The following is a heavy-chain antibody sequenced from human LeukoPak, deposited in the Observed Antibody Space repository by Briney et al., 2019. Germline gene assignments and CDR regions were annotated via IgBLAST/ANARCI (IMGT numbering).Heavy chain of an antibody. CDR2: INPSGGST. Sequence: GASVKVSCKASGYTFTSYGISWVRQAPGQGLEWMGIINPSGGSTSYAQKFQGRVTMTRDTSTSTVYMELSSLRSEDTAVYYCARALPKDAFDIWGQGTMVTVSS. CDR3: ARALPKDAFDI. J-gene: IGHJ3*02. CDR1: GYTFTSYG. V-gene: IGHV1-46*01.